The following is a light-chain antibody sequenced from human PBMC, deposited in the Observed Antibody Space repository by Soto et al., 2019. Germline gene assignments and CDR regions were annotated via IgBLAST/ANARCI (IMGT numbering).Light chain of an antibody. V-gene: IGKV1-27*01. CDR2: DAS. CDR3: QKYNSAPL. CDR1: QGIIHY. Sequence: DIHMTQSPSSLSASVGNMVTITCRASQGIIHYLAWYKQKPGNVPKLLIYDASTLQSGVPSRLSGSGSGTDFPLTISNLKPEDAATYYCQKYNSAPLFGQGTKVDIK. J-gene: IGKJ1*01.